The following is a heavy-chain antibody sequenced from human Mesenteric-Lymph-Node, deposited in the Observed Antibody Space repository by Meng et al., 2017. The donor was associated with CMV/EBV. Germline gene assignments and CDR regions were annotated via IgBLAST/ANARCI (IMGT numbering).Heavy chain of an antibody. V-gene: IGHV1-18*04. CDR2: VSVYYGHT. J-gene: IGHJ4*02. CDR3: ARDRSGRHFDY. Sequence: CKASGYPFHNYGINWVRQAPGQGLEWMGWVSVYYGHTNYTQNLQGRVTMTTDTLTNMAYMELRSLRSDDTAVYYCARDRSGRHFDYWGQGTLVTVSS. CDR1: GYPFHNYG. D-gene: IGHD1-26*01.